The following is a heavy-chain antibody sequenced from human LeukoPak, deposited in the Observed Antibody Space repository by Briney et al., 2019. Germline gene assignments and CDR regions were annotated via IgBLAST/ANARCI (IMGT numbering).Heavy chain of an antibody. D-gene: IGHD3-10*01. V-gene: IGHV1-69*13. CDR2: IIPPFRKP. J-gene: IGHJ4*02. Sequence: ASVKVSCKTSGYTFTRYGITWVRQAPGQGLEWMGGIIPPFRKPDYAKKFQGRVTLTADESTSTAYMELSSLRSEDTAVYYCAREGLFTMVRRGTLDNWGQGTLVTVSS. CDR3: AREGLFTMVRRGTLDN. CDR1: GYTFTRYG.